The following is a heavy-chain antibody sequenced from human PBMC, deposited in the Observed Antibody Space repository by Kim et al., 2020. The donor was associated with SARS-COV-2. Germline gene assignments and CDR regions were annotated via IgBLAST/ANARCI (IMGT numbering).Heavy chain of an antibody. Sequence: ASVKVSCKPSGYTFTNYYTHWVRQAPGQGLEWMAIINPNSSSTRYAQRFQGRVTVTRDTSTGTVYLGLTGLRSEDTALYYCARGAVDYDILRGYHYSWLDPWGQGTLVSVSS. CDR2: INPNSSST. CDR3: ARGAVDYDILRGYHYSWLDP. J-gene: IGHJ5*02. V-gene: IGHV1-46*01. D-gene: IGHD3-9*01. CDR1: GYTFTNYY.